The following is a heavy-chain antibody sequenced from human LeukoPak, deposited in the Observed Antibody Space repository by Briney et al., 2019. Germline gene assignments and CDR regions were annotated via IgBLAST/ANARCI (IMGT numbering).Heavy chain of an antibody. CDR3: ARHMYGNVIDAFDI. Sequence: SETLSLTCTVSDGSISSSFRSWIRQPPGKGLEWIGYVYYSGNTDYNPSLKSRVITSIDTSKKQFSLKLSSVTAADTAVYYCARHMYGNVIDAFDIWGQGTMVTVSS. J-gene: IGHJ3*02. V-gene: IGHV4-59*08. D-gene: IGHD4-23*01. CDR1: DGSISSSF. CDR2: VYYSGNT.